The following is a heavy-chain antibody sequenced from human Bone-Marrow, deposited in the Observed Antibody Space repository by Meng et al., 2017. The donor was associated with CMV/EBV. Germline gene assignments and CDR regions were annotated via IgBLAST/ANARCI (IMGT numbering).Heavy chain of an antibody. Sequence: SGFCISDYAMCCVLPTPGSGLLYFAAVVIRIDRPTSDPSIPPPISITSDNYKNTLYLQMNSLRAEDTTVYYCTSYYDSSGYRVESYWGQGTLVTVSS. J-gene: IGHJ4*02. D-gene: IGHD3-22*01. CDR2: VVIRIDRP. CDR1: GFCISDYA. V-gene: IGHV3-23*01. CDR3: TSYYDSSGYRVESY.